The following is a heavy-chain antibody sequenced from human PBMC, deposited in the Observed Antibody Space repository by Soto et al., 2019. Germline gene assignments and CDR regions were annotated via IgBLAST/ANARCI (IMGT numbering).Heavy chain of an antibody. J-gene: IGHJ4*02. D-gene: IGHD3-22*01. CDR3: ARTRMIKEYYFDY. Sequence: GGSLRLSCAASGFTFSSYGMHWVRQAPGKGLEWVAVIWYDGSNKYYADSVKGRFTISRDNSKNTLYLQRNSLRAEDTAVYYCARTRMIKEYYFDYWGQGSLVTVSS. CDR1: GFTFSSYG. V-gene: IGHV3-33*01. CDR2: IWYDGSNK.